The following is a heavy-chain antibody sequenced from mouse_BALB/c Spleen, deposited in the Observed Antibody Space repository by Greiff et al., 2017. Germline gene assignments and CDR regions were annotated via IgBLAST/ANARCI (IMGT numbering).Heavy chain of an antibody. D-gene: IGHD2-4*01. CDR3: ARDGGDCDWFAY. J-gene: IGHJ3*01. V-gene: IGHV5-4*02. CDR1: GFTFSDYY. Sequence: EVKLVESGGGLVKPGGSLKLSCAASGFTFSDYYMYWVRQTPEQRLEWVATISDGGSYTYYPDSVKGRFTISRDNAKNTLYLQMSSLTSEDTAMYYCARDGGDCDWFAYWGQGTLVTVSA. CDR2: ISDGGSYT.